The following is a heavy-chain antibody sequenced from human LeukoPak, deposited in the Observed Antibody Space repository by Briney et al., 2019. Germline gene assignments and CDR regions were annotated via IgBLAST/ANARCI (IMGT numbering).Heavy chain of an antibody. J-gene: IGHJ4*02. V-gene: IGHV4-39*01. CDR1: GGSISSNNYY. CDR2: IYFSGST. D-gene: IGHD5-18*01. CDR3: RGYSNGFRFDY. Sequence: PSETLSLTCTVSGGSISSNNYYWGWIRQPPGKGLEWIGSIYFSGSTYYNPSLKSRVTISVDTPKNQFSLKLRSVTAADTAVYYCRGYSNGFRFDYWGQGTLGTVSS.